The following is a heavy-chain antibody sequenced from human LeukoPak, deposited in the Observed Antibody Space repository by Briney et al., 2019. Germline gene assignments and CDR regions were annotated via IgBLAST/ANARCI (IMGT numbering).Heavy chain of an antibody. Sequence: GGSLRLSCAASGFTFSNAWMSWVRQAPGKGLEWVSTISASDDSTNYADSVKGRFTISRDNSENTLFLQMNSLRAEDTAVYYCAKSFAFAASDHWGQGALVTVSS. D-gene: IGHD2-15*01. CDR1: GFTFSNAW. J-gene: IGHJ4*01. CDR3: AKSFAFAASDH. CDR2: ISASDDST. V-gene: IGHV3-23*01.